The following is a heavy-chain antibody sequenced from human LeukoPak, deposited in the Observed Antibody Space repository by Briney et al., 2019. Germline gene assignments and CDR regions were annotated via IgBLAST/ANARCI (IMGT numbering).Heavy chain of an antibody. V-gene: IGHV3-33*01. CDR1: GFTFSTYA. CDR2: IWYDGSNK. J-gene: IGHJ4*02. CDR3: ARDHRIGGS. Sequence: SGGSLRLSCAASGFTFSTYAMYWVRQAPGKGLEWVSIIWYDGSNKFYADSVKGRFTISRDNSKNTLYLQMNSLRAEDTAVYYCARDHRIGGSWGQGTLVTVSS. D-gene: IGHD3-16*01.